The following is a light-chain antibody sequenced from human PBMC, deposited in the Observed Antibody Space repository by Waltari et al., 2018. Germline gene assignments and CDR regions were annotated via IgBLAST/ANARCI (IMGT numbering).Light chain of an antibody. J-gene: IGLJ3*02. CDR1: TSDLGGYNI. CDR2: GVS. Sequence: QSALTQPASVSGSPGQSITISCTGTTSDLGGYNIVPCYQQHPGKAPKLMISGVSSRPSGVSNRFSGSKSGNTASLTISGLQAEDEADYYCSSFTSSSTWVFGGGTKLTVL. V-gene: IGLV2-14*01. CDR3: SSFTSSSTWV.